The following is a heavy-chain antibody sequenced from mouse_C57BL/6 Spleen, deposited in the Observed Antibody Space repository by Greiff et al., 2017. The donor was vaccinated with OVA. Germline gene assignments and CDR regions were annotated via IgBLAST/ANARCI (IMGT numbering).Heavy chain of an antibody. V-gene: IGHV1-15*01. CDR1: GYTFTDYV. CDR3: SRSPCDY. CDR2: IDPETGGT. Sequence: VQLQESGAELVKPGASVTLSCKASGYTFTDYVMHWVKQTPVHGLEWIGAIDPETGGTAYNQKFKGKAILTADKSSSTAYMELRSLTSEDSAVYYCSRSPCDYWGQGTTLTVSS. J-gene: IGHJ2*01.